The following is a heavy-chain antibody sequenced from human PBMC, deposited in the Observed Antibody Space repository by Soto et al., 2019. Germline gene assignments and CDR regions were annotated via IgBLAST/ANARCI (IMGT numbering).Heavy chain of an antibody. CDR3: AKDEGSVVAANDAFDI. V-gene: IGHV3-30*18. D-gene: IGHD2-15*01. CDR1: GFTFSSYG. J-gene: IGHJ3*02. CDR2: ISYDGSNK. Sequence: QVQLVESGGGVVQPGRSLRLSCAASGFTFSSYGMHWVRQAPGKGLEWVAVISYDGSNKYYADSVKGRFTISRDNSKNTLYLKMNSLRAEDTSVYYCAKDEGSVVAANDAFDIWGQGTMVTVSS.